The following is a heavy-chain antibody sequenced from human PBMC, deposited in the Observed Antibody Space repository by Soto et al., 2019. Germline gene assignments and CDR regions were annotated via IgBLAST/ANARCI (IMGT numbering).Heavy chain of an antibody. CDR2: IYYRSKWYN. Sequence: SQTLSLTCAISGDSVSSNSAAWNWIRQSPSRGLEWLGRIYYRSKWYNDYAVSVKSRITINPDTSKNQFSLQLNSVTPEDTAVYYCARDDLSPYSSSSGGYFDYWGQGTLVTVSS. J-gene: IGHJ4*02. D-gene: IGHD6-6*01. V-gene: IGHV6-1*01. CDR1: GDSVSSNSAA. CDR3: ARDDLSPYSSSSGGYFDY.